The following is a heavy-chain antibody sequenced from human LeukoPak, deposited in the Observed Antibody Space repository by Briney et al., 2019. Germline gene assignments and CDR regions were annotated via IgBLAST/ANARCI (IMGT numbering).Heavy chain of an antibody. J-gene: IGHJ3*02. Sequence: SETLSLTCTVSGGSISPYYWSWIRQPPGKGLEWIGYIYYNGITSYKPYLKGRVTISVDTSKKQFALKLSSVTDADTAVYYCARGYYYDNSGYPDALDIWGQGTMVTVSS. D-gene: IGHD3-22*01. CDR2: IYYNGIT. V-gene: IGHV4-59*01. CDR1: GGSISPYY. CDR3: ARGYYYDNSGYPDALDI.